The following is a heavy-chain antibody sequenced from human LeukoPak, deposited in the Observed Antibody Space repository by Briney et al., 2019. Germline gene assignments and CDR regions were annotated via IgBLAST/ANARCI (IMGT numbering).Heavy chain of an antibody. CDR1: GFTFSDYY. V-gene: IGHV3-11*01. CDR3: ARAGQSDY. CDR2: ISGASRTI. J-gene: IGHJ4*02. Sequence: PGGSLRLSCAASGFTFSDYYMNWIRQAPGKGLEWVSSISGASRTINYADSVKGRFTTSRDNAKNSLFLQVNSLRADDPAVYYCARAGQSDYWGQGTLVTVSA.